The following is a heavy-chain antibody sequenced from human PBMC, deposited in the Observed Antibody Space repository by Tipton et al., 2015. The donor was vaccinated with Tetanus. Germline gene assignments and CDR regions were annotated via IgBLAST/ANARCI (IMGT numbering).Heavy chain of an antibody. V-gene: IGHV4-59*01. CDR3: AGVTAQRTELYFEH. D-gene: IGHD2-8*02. CDR1: GDSFSGYY. J-gene: IGHJ1*01. Sequence: TLSLTCTVSGDSFSGYYWSWIRQPPGKGLEWVGYVYYTGDTNYNPSLKSRVTISMDRSENQISLKMTSVTAADTAVYYWAGVTAQRTELYFEHWGQGTQVTVSS. CDR2: VYYTGDT.